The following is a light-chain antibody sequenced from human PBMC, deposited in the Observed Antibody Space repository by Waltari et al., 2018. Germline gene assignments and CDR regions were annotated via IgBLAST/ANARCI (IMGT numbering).Light chain of an antibody. V-gene: IGKV1-16*01. CDR1: QDINIY. CDR3: QQSHSYPRT. CDR2: HAS. Sequence: DIQLTQSPSSLSASVGDRVTISCRTSQDINIYLAWYQQRPGKAPKLLMYHASILQSGVPSRFSGSGSGTEFTLTISSLQPEDFAVYYCQQSHSYPRTFGLGTKVEI. J-gene: IGKJ1*01.